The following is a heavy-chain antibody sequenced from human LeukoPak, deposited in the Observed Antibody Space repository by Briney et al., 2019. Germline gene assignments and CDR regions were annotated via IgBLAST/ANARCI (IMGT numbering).Heavy chain of an antibody. Sequence: QPGRSLRLSCAASGFTFSSYGMHWVRQAPGKGLEWVAVIWYDGSNKYYADSVKGRFTISRDNSKNTLYLQMNSLRAEDTAVYYCAKGGLVWFGELNWGQGTLVTVSS. CDR2: IWYDGSNK. CDR3: AKGGLVWFGELN. CDR1: GFTFSSYG. V-gene: IGHV3-33*06. J-gene: IGHJ4*02. D-gene: IGHD3-10*01.